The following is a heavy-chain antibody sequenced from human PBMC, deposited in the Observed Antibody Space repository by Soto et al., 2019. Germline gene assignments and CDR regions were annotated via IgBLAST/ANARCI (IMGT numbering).Heavy chain of an antibody. J-gene: IGHJ6*02. Sequence: QVQLVESGGGVVQPGRSLRLSCAASGFTFSSYAMHWVRQAPGKGLEWVAVISYDGSNKYYADSVKGRFTISRDNSKNTLYLQMNSLRAEDTAVYYCVRVPADMNYYYGMDVWGQGTTVTVSS. CDR1: GFTFSSYA. CDR3: VRVPADMNYYYGMDV. CDR2: ISYDGSNK. D-gene: IGHD2-2*01. V-gene: IGHV3-30-3*01.